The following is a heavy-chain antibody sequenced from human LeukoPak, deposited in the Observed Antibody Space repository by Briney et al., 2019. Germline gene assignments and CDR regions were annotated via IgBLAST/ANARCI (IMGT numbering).Heavy chain of an antibody. CDR2: SSSSSSTI. CDR1: GFTFSTYS. Sequence: GGSLRLSCAASGFTFSTYSMNWVRQAPGKGLEWVSYSSSSSSTIYYADSVKGRFTISRDNAKNSLYLQMNRLRAEDTAVYYCARERQLERLAFGKEGSAFDYWGQGTLVTVSS. D-gene: IGHD1-1*01. V-gene: IGHV3-48*04. J-gene: IGHJ4*02. CDR3: ARERQLERLAFGKEGSAFDY.